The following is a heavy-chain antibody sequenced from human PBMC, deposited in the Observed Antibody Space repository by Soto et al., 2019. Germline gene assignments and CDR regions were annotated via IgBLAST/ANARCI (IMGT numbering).Heavy chain of an antibody. D-gene: IGHD4-17*01. Sequence: QVQLQESGPGLVKPSETLSLTCTVSGGSISSYYWSWIRQPPGKGLEWIGYIYYSGRTNYNPSLKSRVTISVDTSKNQFSLKLSSVTAADTAVYYCARTTVTTIFSYYFDYWGQGTLVTVSS. CDR1: GGSISSYY. CDR3: ARTTVTTIFSYYFDY. J-gene: IGHJ4*02. V-gene: IGHV4-59*01. CDR2: IYYSGRT.